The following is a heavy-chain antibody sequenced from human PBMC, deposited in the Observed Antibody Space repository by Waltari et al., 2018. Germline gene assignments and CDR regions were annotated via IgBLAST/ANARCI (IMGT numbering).Heavy chain of an antibody. CDR2: IKPDASDK. J-gene: IGHJ4*02. CDR1: GFTFNSHW. Sequence: EVQVVESGGGLVQPGGSLRLSCAASGFTFNSHWMSWVRQAPGKGLEWVANIKPDASDKYYVDSVKGRFTISRDNAKNSLYLQMNSLRAEDTAIYYCARNKLRLDYWGPGTLVTVSS. V-gene: IGHV3-7*01. CDR3: ARNKLRLDY. D-gene: IGHD3-10*01.